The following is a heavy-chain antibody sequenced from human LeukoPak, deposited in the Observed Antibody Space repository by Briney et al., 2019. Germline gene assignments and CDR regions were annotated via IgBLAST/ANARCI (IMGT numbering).Heavy chain of an antibody. V-gene: IGHV4-34*01. CDR3: ARAAPITMIVVVISRRYFDL. Sequence: SEALSLTCAVYRGSFSGYYWSWIRQPPGKGREWIGEINQSGSTDYNPSLKSRVTTSVDPSRNQFSLKLSSVTAADTAVYYCARAAPITMIVVVISRRYFDLWGRGTLVTVSS. CDR2: INQSGST. D-gene: IGHD3-22*01. CDR1: RGSFSGYY. J-gene: IGHJ2*01.